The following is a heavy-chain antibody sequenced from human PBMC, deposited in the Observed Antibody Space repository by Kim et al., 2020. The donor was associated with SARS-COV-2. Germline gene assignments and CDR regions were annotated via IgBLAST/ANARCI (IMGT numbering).Heavy chain of an antibody. CDR3: ARDYYDSSGYSETDAFDI. V-gene: IGHV3-11*06. Sequence: KGRFTISRDNAKNSLYLQMNSLRAEDTAVYYCARDYYDSSGYSETDAFDIWGQGTMVTVSS. D-gene: IGHD3-22*01. J-gene: IGHJ3*02.